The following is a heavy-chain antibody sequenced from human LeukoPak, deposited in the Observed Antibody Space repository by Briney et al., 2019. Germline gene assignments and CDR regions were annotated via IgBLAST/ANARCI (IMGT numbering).Heavy chain of an antibody. CDR3: ASNDGYSSGWYDPTFDY. CDR1: GGTFSSYA. CDR2: INTNTGNP. V-gene: IGHV7-4-1*02. Sequence: ASVKVSCKASGGTFSSYAISWVRQVPGQGLEWMGWINTNTGNPTYAQGFTGRFVFSLDTSVSTAYLQISSLKAEDTAVYYCASNDGYSSGWYDPTFDYWGQGTLVTVSS. J-gene: IGHJ4*02. D-gene: IGHD6-19*01.